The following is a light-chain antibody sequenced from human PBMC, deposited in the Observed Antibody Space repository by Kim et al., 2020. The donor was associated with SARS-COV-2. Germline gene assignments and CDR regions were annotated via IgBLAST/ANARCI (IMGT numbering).Light chain of an antibody. CDR2: AAS. CDR1: QGISSY. CDR3: QQYYSYPRT. J-gene: IGKJ1*01. V-gene: IGKV1-8*01. Sequence: AIRMTQSPSSFSASTGDRVTITCRASQGISSYLAWYQQKPGKAPKLLIYAASTLQSGVPSRFSGSGSGTDFTLTISCLQSEDFATYYGQQYYSYPRTFGQGTTVDSK.